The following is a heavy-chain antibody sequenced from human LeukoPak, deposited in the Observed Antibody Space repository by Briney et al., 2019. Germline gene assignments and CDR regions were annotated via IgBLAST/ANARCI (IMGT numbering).Heavy chain of an antibody. D-gene: IGHD3-9*01. CDR2: INHSGST. Sequence: SETLSLTCAVYGGSFRGYYWSWIRQPPGKGLEWIGEINHSGSTNYNPSLKSRVTISVDTSKNQFSLKLSSVTAADTAVYYCARAGGHYDILTGYYHYWGQGTLVTVSS. V-gene: IGHV4-34*01. CDR1: GGSFRGYY. J-gene: IGHJ4*02. CDR3: ARAGGHYDILTGYYHY.